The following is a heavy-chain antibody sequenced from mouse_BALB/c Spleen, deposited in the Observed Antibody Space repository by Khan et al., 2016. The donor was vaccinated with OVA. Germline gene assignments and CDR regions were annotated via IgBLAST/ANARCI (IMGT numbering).Heavy chain of an antibody. J-gene: IGHJ3*01. CDR3: ANHGSSSAWFAY. CDR2: INPRTGYS. V-gene: IGHV1-7*01. Sequence: VQLQQSGAELAKPGASVKMSCKASGYTFTSYWMHWVKQRPGQGLEWIGYINPRTGYSEYNQKFKDKATLTADKSSSPAYMQLSSLTSDDSAVYYCANHGSSSAWFAYWGQGTLVTVSA. D-gene: IGHD1-1*01. CDR1: GYTFTSYW.